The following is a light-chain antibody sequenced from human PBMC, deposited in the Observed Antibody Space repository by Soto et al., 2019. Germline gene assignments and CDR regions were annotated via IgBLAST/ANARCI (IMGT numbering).Light chain of an antibody. Sequence: QPVLTQPPSASGTPRQRVTISCSGSSSNIGSNTVNWYQQLPGTAPTLLIYSNNQRPSGVPDRFSGSKSGTSASLAVNGLQSGDEADYYCAAWDDSLNGPLFGGGTKLTVL. CDR1: SSNIGSNT. V-gene: IGLV1-44*01. CDR3: AAWDDSLNGPL. J-gene: IGLJ3*02. CDR2: SNN.